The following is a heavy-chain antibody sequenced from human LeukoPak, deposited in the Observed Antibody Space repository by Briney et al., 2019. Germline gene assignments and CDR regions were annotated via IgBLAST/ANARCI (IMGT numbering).Heavy chain of an antibody. D-gene: IGHD2-2*01. CDR1: GFTFSDYY. CDR2: ISSSGSTI. CDR3: ARDYCSSTSCYLNYYYMDV. V-gene: IGHV3-11*04. Sequence: PGGSLRLSCAASGFTFSDYYMSWIRQAPGKGLEWVSYISSSGSTIYYADSVKGRFTISRDNAKNSLYLQMNSLRAEDTAVYYCARDYCSSTSCYLNYYYMDVWGKGTTVTVSS. J-gene: IGHJ6*03.